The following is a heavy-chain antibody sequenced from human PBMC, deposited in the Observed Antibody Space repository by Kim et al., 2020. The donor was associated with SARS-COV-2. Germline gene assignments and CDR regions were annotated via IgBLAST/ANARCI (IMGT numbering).Heavy chain of an antibody. Sequence: GGSLRLSCAASGFTFSSYWMSWVRQAPGKGLEWVANIKQDGSEKYYVDSVKGRFTISRDNAKNSLYLQMNSLRAEDTAVYYCARVSIWATVTRYFDYWGQGTLVTVSS. J-gene: IGHJ4*02. CDR2: IKQDGSEK. CDR1: GFTFSSYW. CDR3: ARVSIWATVTRYFDY. V-gene: IGHV3-7*03. D-gene: IGHD4-17*01.